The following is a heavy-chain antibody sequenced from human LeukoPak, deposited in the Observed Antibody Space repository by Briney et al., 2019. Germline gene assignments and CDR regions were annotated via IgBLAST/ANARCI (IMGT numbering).Heavy chain of an antibody. V-gene: IGHV4-59*01. J-gene: IGHJ3*02. CDR2: IFYSGST. CDR1: GDSISTYY. CDR3: ATFRPYDSSGPTPFDI. D-gene: IGHD3-22*01. Sequence: SETLSLTCTVSGDSISTYYWSWIRQPPGKGLEWIGYIFYSGSTNYNPSLKSRVTISLDTSKNQFSLKLTSVTAADTAVYYCATFRPYDSSGPTPFDIWGQGTMVTVSS.